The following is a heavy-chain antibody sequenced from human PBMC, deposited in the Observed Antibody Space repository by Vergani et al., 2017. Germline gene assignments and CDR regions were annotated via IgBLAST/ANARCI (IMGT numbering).Heavy chain of an antibody. CDR1: GGSISSYY. J-gene: IGHJ5*02. CDR2: IYTSGST. V-gene: IGHV4-4*08. CDR3: ARDLVVPEGWFDP. Sequence: QVQLQESGPGLVKPSETLSLTCTVSGGSISSYYWSWIRQPPGKGLEWIGYIYTSGSTNYNPSLKSRVTMSVDTSKNQFSLKLSSVTAADTAVYYCARDLVVPEGWFDPWGQGTLVTVSS. D-gene: IGHD2-15*01.